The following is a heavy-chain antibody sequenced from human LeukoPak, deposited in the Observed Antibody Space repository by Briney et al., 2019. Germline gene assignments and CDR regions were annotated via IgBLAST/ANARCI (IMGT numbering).Heavy chain of an antibody. CDR3: ARFGYVAAVDL. J-gene: IGHJ4*02. V-gene: IGHV3-7*01. D-gene: IGHD2-15*01. CDR2: INPAGTET. CDR1: GFSFSAYW. Sequence: GSLRLSCAASGFSFSAYWMTWVRQAPGTGLEWVANINPAGTETYYVDPVEGRFTISRDNAKNLLYLQMNSLRAEDTAVYYCARFGYVAAVDLWGQGTLVTVSS.